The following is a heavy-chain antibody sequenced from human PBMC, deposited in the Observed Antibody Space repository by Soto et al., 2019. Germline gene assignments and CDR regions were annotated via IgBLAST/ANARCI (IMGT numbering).Heavy chain of an antibody. CDR1: GYTFTSYG. D-gene: IGHD3-16*02. Sequence: QVQLVQSGAEVKKPGASVKVSCKASGYTFTSYGISWVRQAPGQGLEWMGWISAYNGNTNYAQKLQGRVRMTTDTSTRTAYMAMRSLGSDGTAVYYCARVRITFGGVIVSSAPVGGAADLYYYYYMDVWGTGTTVTVSS. J-gene: IGHJ6*03. CDR3: ARVRITFGGVIVSSAPVGGAADLYYYYYMDV. CDR2: ISAYNGNT. V-gene: IGHV1-18*01.